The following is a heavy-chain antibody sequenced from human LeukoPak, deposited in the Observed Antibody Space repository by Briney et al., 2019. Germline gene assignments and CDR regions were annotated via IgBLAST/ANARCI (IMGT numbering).Heavy chain of an antibody. J-gene: IGHJ3*02. CDR3: AREGGDQLLEAFDI. V-gene: IGHV1-2*02. Sequence: GASVKVSCKASGYTFTGYYMHWVRQAPGQGLEWRGWINPNSGGTNYAQKFQGRVTMTRDTSISTAYMELSRLRSDDTAVYYCAREGGDQLLEAFDIWGQGTMVTVSS. CDR1: GYTFTGYY. D-gene: IGHD2-2*01. CDR2: INPNSGGT.